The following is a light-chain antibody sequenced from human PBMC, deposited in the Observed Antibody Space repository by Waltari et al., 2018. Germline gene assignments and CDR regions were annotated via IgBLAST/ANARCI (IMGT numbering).Light chain of an antibody. Sequence: EIVLTQSPATLSLSPGERATLSCRASQSIRNYLAWYQQKPGQAPRLLIYDASNRATGIPARFSGSGSVTDFTLTISSLEPEDFAVYYCQQRNNWPGLTFGGGTKVEIK. CDR3: QQRNNWPGLT. CDR1: QSIRNY. V-gene: IGKV3-11*01. J-gene: IGKJ4*01. CDR2: DAS.